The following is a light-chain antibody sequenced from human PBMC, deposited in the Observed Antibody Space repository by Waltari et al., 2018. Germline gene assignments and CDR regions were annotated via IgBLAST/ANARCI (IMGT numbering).Light chain of an antibody. Sequence: QSVLTQTPSASGTPGPRVTISCSGSTSNIGHNYDYWYQQLPGATPKLLSYRKDQRSSGGPDRDSGSKSGTSASLAISGLRAEDEADYYCSSWNDGVNGPQMAFGGGTKLTVL. CDR2: RKD. CDR3: SSWNDGVNGPQMA. J-gene: IGLJ2*01. V-gene: IGLV1-47*01. CDR1: TSNIGHNY.